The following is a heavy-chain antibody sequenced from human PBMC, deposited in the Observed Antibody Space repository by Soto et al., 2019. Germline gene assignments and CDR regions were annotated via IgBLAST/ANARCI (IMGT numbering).Heavy chain of an antibody. CDR3: ASLYYYDSSGYPFDY. CDR2: ISYDGSNK. J-gene: IGHJ4*02. Sequence: GGSLRLSCAASGFTFSIYAMPWVRQAPGKGLEWVAVISYDGSNKYYADSVKGRFTISRDNSKNTLYLQMNSLRAEDTAVYYCASLYYYDSSGYPFDYWGQGTLVTVSS. V-gene: IGHV3-30-3*01. CDR1: GFTFSIYA. D-gene: IGHD3-22*01.